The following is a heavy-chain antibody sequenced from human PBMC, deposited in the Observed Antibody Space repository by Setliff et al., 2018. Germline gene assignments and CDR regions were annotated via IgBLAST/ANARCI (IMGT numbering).Heavy chain of an antibody. CDR3: ARGRGYSYGSTFHYYYGMDV. Sequence: KTSETLSLTCTVSGGSISSGSYYWSWIRQPAGKGLEWIGRIYTSGSTNYNPSLKSRVTISVDTSKNQFSLKLSSVTAADTAVYYCARGRGYSYGSTFHYYYGMDVWGRGTTVTVSS. CDR2: IYTSGST. CDR1: GGSISSGSYY. V-gene: IGHV4-61*02. D-gene: IGHD5-18*01. J-gene: IGHJ6*02.